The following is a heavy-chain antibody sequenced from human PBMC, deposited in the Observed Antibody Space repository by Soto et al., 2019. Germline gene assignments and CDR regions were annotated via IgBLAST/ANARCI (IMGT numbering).Heavy chain of an antibody. CDR3: AFGDWNYIHTDMVA. Sequence: SRSHSLTCAISGDSVSSNSAAWNWIRQSPSRGLEWLGRTYYRSKWYNDYAVSVKSRITINPDTSKNQFSLQLNSVTPEDTAVYYWAFGDWNYIHTDMVAWGQAPTV. V-gene: IGHV6-1*01. J-gene: IGHJ6*02. D-gene: IGHD1-7*01. CDR1: GDSVSSNSAA. CDR2: TYYRSKWYN.